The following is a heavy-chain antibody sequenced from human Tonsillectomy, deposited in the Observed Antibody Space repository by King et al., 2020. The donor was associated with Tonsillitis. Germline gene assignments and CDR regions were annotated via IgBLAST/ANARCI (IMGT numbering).Heavy chain of an antibody. CDR1: GFTFSNYA. D-gene: IGHD3-16*02. CDR3: ARDSADDYVLGSYRYFDY. CDR2: ISYDGSNK. Sequence: VQLVESGGGVVQPGRSLRLSCAASGFTFSNYAMHWVRQAPGKGLEWVAVISYDGSNKYDADSVKGRFTISRDNSKNTLYLQMNSLRPEDTAVYYCARDSADDYVLGSYRYFDYWGQGNLVTVSS. V-gene: IGHV3-30*04. J-gene: IGHJ4*02.